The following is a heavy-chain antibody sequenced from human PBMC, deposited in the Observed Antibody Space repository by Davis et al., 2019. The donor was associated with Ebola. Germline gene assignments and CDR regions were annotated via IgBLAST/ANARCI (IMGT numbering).Heavy chain of an antibody. D-gene: IGHD3-3*01. CDR2: MNPNSGNT. CDR3: ARARTRRYYDFWRAQLRPYGMDV. J-gene: IGHJ6*02. Sequence: ASVKVSCKASGYTFTSYDINWVRQATGQGLEWMGWMNPNSGNTGYAQKFQGRVTMTRNTSISTAYMELSSLRSEDTAVYYCARARTRRYYDFWRAQLRPYGMDVWGQGTTVTVSS. V-gene: IGHV1-8*01. CDR1: GYTFTSYD.